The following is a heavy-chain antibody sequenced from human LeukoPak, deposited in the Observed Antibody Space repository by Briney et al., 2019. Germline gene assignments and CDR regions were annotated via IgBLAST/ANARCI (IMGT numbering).Heavy chain of an antibody. D-gene: IGHD5-12*01. Sequence: KPSETLSLTCTVSGGSISSYYWSWLRQPPGKGLEWIGYIYYSGSTNYNPSLKSRVTISVDTSKNQFSLKLSSVTAADTAVYYCARAVATIWFRGSASPPYFDYWGQGTLVTVSS. CDR1: GGSISSYY. V-gene: IGHV4-59*01. J-gene: IGHJ4*02. CDR3: ARAVATIWFRGSASPPYFDY. CDR2: IYYSGST.